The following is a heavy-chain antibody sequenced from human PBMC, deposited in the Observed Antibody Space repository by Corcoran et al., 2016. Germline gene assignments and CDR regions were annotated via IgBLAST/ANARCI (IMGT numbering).Heavy chain of an antibody. CDR1: GFTVSSDY. Sequence: EVQLVESGGGLIHPGGSLRLSCAASGFTVSSDYMGWVRQAPGKGLDWVSVMYSSGTTFYADSVKGRFTISRDNSKNTLYLQRTSLRAEDTAVYYWARAPKGGIGYYYDWGQGTLVTVSS. D-gene: IGHD3-22*01. J-gene: IGHJ4*02. V-gene: IGHV3-53*01. CDR2: MYSSGTT. CDR3: ARAPKGGIGYYYD.